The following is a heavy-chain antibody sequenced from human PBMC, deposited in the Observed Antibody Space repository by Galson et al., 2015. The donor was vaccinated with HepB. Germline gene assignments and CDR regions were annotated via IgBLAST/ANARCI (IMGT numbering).Heavy chain of an antibody. CDR1: GYTFTGYY. CDR3: ATSTSIFDEYLQH. V-gene: IGHV1-2*02. Sequence: SVKVSCKASGYTFTGYYMHWVRQAPGQGLEWMGWINPNSGGTNYAQKFQGRVTMTRDTSISTAYMELSRLRSDDTAVYYCATSTSIFDEYLQHWGQGTLVTVSS. J-gene: IGHJ1*01. D-gene: IGHD2-2*01. CDR2: INPNSGGT.